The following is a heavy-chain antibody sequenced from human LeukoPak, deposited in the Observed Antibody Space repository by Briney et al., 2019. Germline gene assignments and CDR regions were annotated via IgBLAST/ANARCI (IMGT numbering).Heavy chain of an antibody. CDR3: ARRRDFFDY. CDR1: GFTLSDYY. J-gene: IGHJ4*02. CDR2: ISSSGSTI. V-gene: IGHV3-11*01. Sequence: PGGSLRLSCAASGFTLSDYYMSWLRQAPGKGLEWVPYISSSGSTIDYADSVKGRFTISRDNAKNSLYLQMSSLRAEDTAVDYCARRRDFFDYWGQGTLVTVSS.